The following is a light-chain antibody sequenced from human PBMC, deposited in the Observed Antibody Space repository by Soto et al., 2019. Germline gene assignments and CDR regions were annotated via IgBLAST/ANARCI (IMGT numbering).Light chain of an antibody. Sequence: QSALTQPPSASGSPGQSVTISCTGTDSGFVSWYQQHPGKAPKLMIYEVFKRPSGVPDRFSGSRSGNTASLTVSGLLAEDEADYYCYYYAGSIRVFGTGTKVTVL. V-gene: IGLV2-8*01. J-gene: IGLJ1*01. CDR2: EVF. CDR1: DSGF. CDR3: YYYAGSIRV.